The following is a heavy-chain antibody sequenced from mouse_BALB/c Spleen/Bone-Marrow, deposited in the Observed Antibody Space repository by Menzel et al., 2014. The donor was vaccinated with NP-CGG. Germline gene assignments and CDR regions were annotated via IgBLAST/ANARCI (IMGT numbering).Heavy chain of an antibody. CDR3: ARPLYDGYYVWFAY. V-gene: IGHV4-1*02. CDR2: INPDSSTI. D-gene: IGHD2-3*01. J-gene: IGHJ3*01. CDR1: GFDFSRYW. Sequence: EVHLVVSGGGLVQPGGSLKLSCAASGFDFSRYWMSWVRQAPGKGLEWIGEINPDSSTINYTPSLKDKFIISRDNAKNTLYLQMSKVRSEDTALYDCARPLYDGYYVWFAYWGQGTLVTVSA.